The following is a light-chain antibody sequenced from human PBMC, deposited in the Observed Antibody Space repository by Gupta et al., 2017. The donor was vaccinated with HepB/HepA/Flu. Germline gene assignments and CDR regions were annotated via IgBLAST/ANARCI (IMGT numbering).Light chain of an antibody. CDR2: DAS. CDR3: QQRKHWPLT. Sequence: ETVLTQSPATLSLSPGERATLSFRTSQSVEIYVVWYQQKPGQAPRPVMYDASKRATGIPARFSGSGSGTDFTLTISSLEAEDFAVYYCQQRKHWPLTFGEGTKVEI. CDR1: QSVEIY. V-gene: IGKV3-11*01. J-gene: IGKJ4*01.